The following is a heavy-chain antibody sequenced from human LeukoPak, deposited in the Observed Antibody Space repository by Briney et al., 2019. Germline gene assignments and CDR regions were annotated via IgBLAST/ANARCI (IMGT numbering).Heavy chain of an antibody. CDR2: ISGNGGST. J-gene: IGHJ4*02. V-gene: IGHV3-23*01. CDR1: GFTLSSYA. D-gene: IGHD3-10*01. CDR3: AKYGSSGSHYNIDY. Sequence: PGGSLRLSCAASGFTLSSYAMSWVRQAPGKGLEWVSVISGNGGSTYYADSMKGRFTISRDDSKNTLYLQMNSLRAEDTAVYYCAKYGSSGSHYNIDYWGQGTLVTVSS.